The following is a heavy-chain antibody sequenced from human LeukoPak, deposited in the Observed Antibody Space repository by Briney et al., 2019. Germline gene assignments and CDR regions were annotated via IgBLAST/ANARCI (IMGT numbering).Heavy chain of an antibody. CDR1: GYTFKSHG. J-gene: IGHJ5*02. Sequence: ASVKVSCKASGYTFKSHGISWVRQAPGQGLEWMGWISVYNGNTNYAQKFQGRVTMTTDTSTSTAYMELRSLRSDDTAVYYCAGDKGYCSGGSCYYWFDPWGQGTLVTVSS. V-gene: IGHV1-18*04. D-gene: IGHD2-15*01. CDR2: ISVYNGNT. CDR3: AGDKGYCSGGSCYYWFDP.